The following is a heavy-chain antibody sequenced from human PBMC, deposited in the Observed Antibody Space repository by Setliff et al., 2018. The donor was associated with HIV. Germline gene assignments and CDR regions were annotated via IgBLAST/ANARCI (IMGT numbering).Heavy chain of an antibody. J-gene: IGHJ6*02. CDR2: IYTSGST. CDR1: GGSISSGSYY. Sequence: SETLSLTCTVSGGSISSGSYYWNWIRQPAGKGLEWIGRIYTSGSTNYNPSLKSRVTISVDTSKNQFSLKLSSVTAADTAVYYCARDHCSSSGCYEYSYYGMDVWGQGTTVTVS. D-gene: IGHD2-2*01. CDR3: ARDHCSSSGCYEYSYYGMDV. V-gene: IGHV4-61*02.